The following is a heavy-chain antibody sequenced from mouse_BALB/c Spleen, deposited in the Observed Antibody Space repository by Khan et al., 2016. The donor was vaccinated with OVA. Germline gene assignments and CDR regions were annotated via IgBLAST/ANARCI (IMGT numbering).Heavy chain of an antibody. CDR3: ARAFYNGAWFAY. D-gene: IGHD1-3*01. J-gene: IGHJ3*01. Sequence: QVQLEESGPGLVAPSQTLSITCTVSGFSLSNYGVHWVRQPPGKGLEWLGVIWAGGSTNHNSALMSRLSTSKDDPKSQVFLKMNSLQTDDAARYYCARAFYNGAWFAYWGQGTLVTVSA. CDR2: IWAGGST. CDR1: GFSLSNYG. V-gene: IGHV2-9*02.